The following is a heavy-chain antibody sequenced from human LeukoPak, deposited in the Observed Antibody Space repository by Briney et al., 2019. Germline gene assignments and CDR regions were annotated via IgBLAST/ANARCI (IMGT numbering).Heavy chain of an antibody. D-gene: IGHD4-17*01. CDR1: GGSTIRSNYY. Sequence: SETLSLTCTVSGGSTIRSNYYWGWIRQPPGKGPEWIGSIYYSGSTYYNSSLKSRVTISVDTSKNKFSLKLSSVTAADTAVYYCARNNTVTTLTIYLSPSDYWGQGTLVTVSS. CDR2: IYYSGST. CDR3: ARNNTVTTLTIYLSPSDY. J-gene: IGHJ4*02. V-gene: IGHV4-39*01.